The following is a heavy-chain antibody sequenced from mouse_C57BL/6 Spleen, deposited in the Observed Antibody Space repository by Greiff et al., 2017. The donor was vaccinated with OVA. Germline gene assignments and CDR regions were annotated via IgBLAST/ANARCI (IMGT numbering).Heavy chain of an antibody. V-gene: IGHV1-61*01. J-gene: IGHJ1*03. Sequence: QVQLQQPGAELVRPGSSVKLSCKASGYTFTSYWMDWVKQRPGQGLEWIGNIYPSDSETHNNQKFKDKATLTVDKSSSTAYMQLSSLTSEDSAVYYCARRDYYGSSPFWYFDVWGTGTTVTVSS. CDR2: IYPSDSET. D-gene: IGHD1-1*01. CDR3: ARRDYYGSSPFWYFDV. CDR1: GYTFTSYW.